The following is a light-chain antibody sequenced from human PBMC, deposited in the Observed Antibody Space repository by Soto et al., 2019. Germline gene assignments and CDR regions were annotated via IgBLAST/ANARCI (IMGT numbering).Light chain of an antibody. J-gene: IGLJ1*01. CDR3: NSYTTRTTHV. CDR1: SSNVGSYNY. CDR2: DVS. V-gene: IGLV2-14*03. Sequence: QSVLTQPASVSGSPGQSITISCTGSSSNVGSYNYVSWYQQHPGNAPKLMIYDVSNRPSGVSNRFSGSKSGNTASLTISRLQAEDEDDYYCNSYTTRTTHVFGTGTKLTVL.